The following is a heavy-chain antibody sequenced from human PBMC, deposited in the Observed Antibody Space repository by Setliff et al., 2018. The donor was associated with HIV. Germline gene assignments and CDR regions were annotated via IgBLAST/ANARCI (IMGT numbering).Heavy chain of an antibody. D-gene: IGHD3-9*01. Sequence: ASVKVSCKASGYTFTGYYMHWVRQAPGQGLEWMGCINLNTGDTNYSQKFQGRVIVTRDTSINTAYVELRSLRLDDTAVYYCARHDILTGYYTYFDYWGQGTLVTVSS. J-gene: IGHJ4*02. V-gene: IGHV1-2*02. CDR1: GYTFTGYY. CDR2: INLNTGDT. CDR3: ARHDILTGYYTYFDY.